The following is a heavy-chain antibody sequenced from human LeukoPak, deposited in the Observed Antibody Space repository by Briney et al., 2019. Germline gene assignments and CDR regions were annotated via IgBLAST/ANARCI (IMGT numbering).Heavy chain of an antibody. CDR3: ARTYYDFWSGTTNGMDV. V-gene: IGHV4-59*01. CDR2: IYYSGST. CDR1: GGSIISYY. J-gene: IGHJ6*02. Sequence: SETLSLTCTVSGGSIISYYWSWIRQPPGKGLEWIGYIYYSGSTNYNPSLKSRVTISVDTSKNQFSLKLSSVTAADTAVYYCARTYYDFWSGTTNGMDVWGQGTTVTVSS. D-gene: IGHD3-3*01.